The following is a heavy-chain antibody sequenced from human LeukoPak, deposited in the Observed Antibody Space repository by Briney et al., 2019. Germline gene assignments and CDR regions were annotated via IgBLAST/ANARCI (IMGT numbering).Heavy chain of an antibody. CDR1: GYSFTNYY. CDR3: ARTRGYYFDY. V-gene: IGHV1-46*01. Sequence: ASVRVSCKASGYSFTNYYMHWVRQAPGQGLEWMGMINPSGGSTTYAQKFQGRVTMTRDMSTSTVYMELSSLTSEDTAVYYCARTRGYYFDYWGQGTLVNVSS. J-gene: IGHJ4*02. CDR2: INPSGGST.